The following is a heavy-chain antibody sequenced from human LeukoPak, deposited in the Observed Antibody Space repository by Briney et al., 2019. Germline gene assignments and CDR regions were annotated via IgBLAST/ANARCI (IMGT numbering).Heavy chain of an antibody. J-gene: IGHJ4*02. D-gene: IGHD3-3*01. CDR2: IKQDGSEK. Sequence: GGSLRLSCAASGFTFSSYWMSWVRQAPGKGLEWVANIKQDGSEKYYVDPVKGRFTISRDNAKNSLYLQMNSLRVEDTAIYYCAKDTAIQFLEPAFRGQGTLVTVSS. CDR1: GFTFSSYW. CDR3: AKDTAIQFLEPAF. V-gene: IGHV3-7*01.